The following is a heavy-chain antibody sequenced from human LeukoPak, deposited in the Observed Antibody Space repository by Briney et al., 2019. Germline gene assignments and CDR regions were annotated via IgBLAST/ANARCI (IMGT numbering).Heavy chain of an antibody. V-gene: IGHV4-59*01. D-gene: IGHD3-9*01. CDR2: IYYSGST. Sequence: SETLSLTCTVSGGSISSYYWSWIRQPPGKGLEWIGYIYYSGSTNYNPSLKSRVTIAVDTSKNQFSLKLSSVTAADTAVYYCARSPYDILTGSALGHMDVWGKGTTVTVSS. J-gene: IGHJ6*03. CDR1: GGSISSYY. CDR3: ARSPYDILTGSALGHMDV.